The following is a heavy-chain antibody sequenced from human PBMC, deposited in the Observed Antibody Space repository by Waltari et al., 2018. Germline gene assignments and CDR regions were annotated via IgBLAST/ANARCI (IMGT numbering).Heavy chain of an antibody. Sequence: EVQLVESGGGLVQPGGSLRLSCAASGFSFSSHWMSGVRQAPGKGLEWVANINQDGSEKYYVDSVKGRFTISRDNAKNSLSLQMNSLRAEDTAVFYCARDGSAPGIYFDYWGQGKLVTVSS. CDR2: INQDGSEK. V-gene: IGHV3-7*03. D-gene: IGHD3-10*01. CDR1: GFSFSSHW. J-gene: IGHJ4*02. CDR3: ARDGSAPGIYFDY.